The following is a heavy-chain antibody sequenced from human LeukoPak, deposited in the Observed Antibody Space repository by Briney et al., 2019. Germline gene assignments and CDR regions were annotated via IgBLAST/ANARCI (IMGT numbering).Heavy chain of an antibody. CDR2: IYYSGST. Sequence: NPSETLSLTCTVSGGSISSSSYYWGWIRQPPGKGLEWIGSIYYSGSTYYNPSLKSRVTISVDTSKNQFSLKLSSVTAADTAVYYCGLKSGQLVRYYYYMDVWGKGTTVTVSS. CDR1: GGSISSSSYY. V-gene: IGHV4-39*07. CDR3: GLKSGQLVRYYYYMDV. J-gene: IGHJ6*03. D-gene: IGHD6-13*01.